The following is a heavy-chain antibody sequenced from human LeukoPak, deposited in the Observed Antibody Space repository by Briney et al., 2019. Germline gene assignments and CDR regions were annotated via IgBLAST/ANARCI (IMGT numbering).Heavy chain of an antibody. Sequence: GGSPRLSCAASGFIFNNYWMNWVRQAPGKGLEWVAVISYDATNKFYADSVKGRFSISRDNSRSTLYLQMSSLRAEDTAVYYCVGDQVDNTGYLRWGQGTRVTVSA. J-gene: IGHJ4*02. CDR2: ISYDATNK. CDR3: VGDQVDNTGYLR. V-gene: IGHV3-30*14. CDR1: GFIFNNYW. D-gene: IGHD3-22*01.